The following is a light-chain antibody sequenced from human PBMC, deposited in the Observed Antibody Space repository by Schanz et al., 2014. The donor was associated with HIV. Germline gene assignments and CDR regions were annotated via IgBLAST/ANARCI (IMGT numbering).Light chain of an antibody. CDR3: HQFFSTRGT. V-gene: IGKV4-1*01. CDR2: WAS. Sequence: DIVMTQSPDSLAVSLGVRATINCKSSQSVLHSPNNKNYLAWYQQKPGQPPKLLIYWASTRESGVPARFSGSGSGTNFTLTITGLQAEDVAVYYCHQFFSTRGTFGQGTKVEIK. J-gene: IGKJ1*01. CDR1: QSVLHSPNNKNY.